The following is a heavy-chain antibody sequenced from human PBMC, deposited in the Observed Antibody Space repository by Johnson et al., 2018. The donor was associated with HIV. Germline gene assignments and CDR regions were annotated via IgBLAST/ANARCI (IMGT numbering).Heavy chain of an antibody. J-gene: IGHJ3*02. Sequence: VQLVESGGGVVQPGRSLRLSCAASGFTFSSYAMHWVRQAPGKGLEWVAVISYDGSNKYYADSVKGRFTISRDNSKNTLYLQMNSLRAEDTAVYYCARARGRSSSRDACDIWGQGAMVTVSS. CDR1: GFTFSSYA. D-gene: IGHD6-13*01. CDR3: ARARGRSSSRDACDI. V-gene: IGHV3-30-3*01. CDR2: ISYDGSNK.